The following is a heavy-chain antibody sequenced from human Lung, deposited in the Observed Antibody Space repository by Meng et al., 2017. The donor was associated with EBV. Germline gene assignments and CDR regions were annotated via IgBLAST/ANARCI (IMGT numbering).Heavy chain of an antibody. CDR1: GGSIIGYV. D-gene: IGHD3-22*01. J-gene: IGHJ4*02. CDR3: VRSADYYDVSGYYYLDH. CDR2: IYYTGST. V-gene: IGHV4-4*07. Sequence: VPLHHSSPRFGKPSEPPSHPCTGSGGSIIGYVWSLIRQPAGKGREWIGRIYYTGSTNYNPSIKSRVTMAVDTSKKQCSLKLSAVTAADTAVYYCVRSADYYDVSGYYYLDHWGQGTLVTVSS.